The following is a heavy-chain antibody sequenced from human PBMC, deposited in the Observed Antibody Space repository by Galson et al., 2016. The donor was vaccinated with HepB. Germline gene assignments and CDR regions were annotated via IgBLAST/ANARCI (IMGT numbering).Heavy chain of an antibody. V-gene: IGHV3-23*01. CDR3: AKDIPLTVTTFVGFDY. CDR2: IVGSGGHT. J-gene: IGHJ4*02. D-gene: IGHD4-17*01. Sequence: SLRLSCAASGFTFSSYAMSWVRQAPGKGLEWVSGIVGSGGHTYYADSVKGRFTISRDNSKNTLYLQMNSLRAEDTAVFYCAKDIPLTVTTFVGFDYWGQGTLVTVSS. CDR1: GFTFSSYA.